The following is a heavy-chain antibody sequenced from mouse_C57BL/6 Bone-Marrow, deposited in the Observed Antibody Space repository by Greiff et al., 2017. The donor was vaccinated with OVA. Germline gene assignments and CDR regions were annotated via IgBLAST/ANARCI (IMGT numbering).Heavy chain of an antibody. CDR2: INPYNGGT. CDR1: GYTFTDYY. J-gene: IGHJ2*01. Sequence: DVQLQESGPVLVKPGASVKMSCKASGYTFTDYYMNWVKQSHGKSLEWIGVINPYNGGTSYNQKFKGKATLTVDKSSSTAYMELNSLTSEDSAVYYCARSDYYGSSYNYWGQGTTLTVSS. D-gene: IGHD1-1*01. V-gene: IGHV1-19*01. CDR3: ARSDYYGSSYNY.